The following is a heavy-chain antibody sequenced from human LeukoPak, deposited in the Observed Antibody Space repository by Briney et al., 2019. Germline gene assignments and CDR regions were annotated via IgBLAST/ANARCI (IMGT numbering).Heavy chain of an antibody. CDR2: IYYTGST. CDR3: ARAGAYYYDSSGYIDDAFDI. V-gene: IGHV4-59*01. CDR1: RDSMKSYY. Sequence: PSETLSLTCTVSRDSMKSYYWSWLRQPPGKGLEWIGYIYYTGSTDYNPSLKSRVTISVDTSKNQFSLKLSSVTAADTAVYYCARAGAYYYDSSGYIDDAFDIWGQGTMVTVSS. D-gene: IGHD3-22*01. J-gene: IGHJ3*02.